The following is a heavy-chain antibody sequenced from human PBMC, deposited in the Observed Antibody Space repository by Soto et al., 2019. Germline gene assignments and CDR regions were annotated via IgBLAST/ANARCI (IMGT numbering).Heavy chain of an antibody. Sequence: GGSLRLSCAASGFTFSSYWMSWVRQAPGKGLEWVANIKQDGSEKYYVDSVKGRFTISRDNAKNSLYLQMNSLRAEDTAVYYCARVNTQPLRYFDWLLPGIFDYWGQGTLVTVSS. V-gene: IGHV3-7*05. CDR3: ARVNTQPLRYFDWLLPGIFDY. CDR1: GFTFSSYW. D-gene: IGHD3-9*01. CDR2: IKQDGSEK. J-gene: IGHJ4*02.